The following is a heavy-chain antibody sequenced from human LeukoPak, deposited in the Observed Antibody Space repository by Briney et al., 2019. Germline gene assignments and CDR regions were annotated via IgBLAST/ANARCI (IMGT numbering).Heavy chain of an antibody. CDR2: ISSSSTYI. V-gene: IGHV3-21*01. J-gene: IGHJ4*02. D-gene: IGHD4/OR15-4a*01. CDR3: ARDRVLIDY. CDR1: GFTFSIYG. Sequence: GGSLRLSCAASGFTFSIYGVNWVRQAPGKGLEWVSSISSSSTYIYHADSVRGRFTISRDNAKNSLYLQMNSLRAEDTAVYYCARDRVLIDYWGQGTLVTVSS.